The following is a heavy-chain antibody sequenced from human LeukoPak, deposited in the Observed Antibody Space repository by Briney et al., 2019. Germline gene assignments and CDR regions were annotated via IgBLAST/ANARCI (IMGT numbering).Heavy chain of an antibody. CDR1: GGSFSGYY. V-gene: IGHV4-59*10. Sequence: SETLSLTCAVYGGSFSGYYWSWIRQPAGKGLEWIGRIYTSGSTNYNPSLKSRVTMSVDTSKNQFSLKLSSVTAADTAVYYCARVRSSGWYSPDDYFDYWGQGTLVTVSS. CDR2: IYTSGST. CDR3: ARVRSSGWYSPDDYFDY. D-gene: IGHD6-19*01. J-gene: IGHJ4*02.